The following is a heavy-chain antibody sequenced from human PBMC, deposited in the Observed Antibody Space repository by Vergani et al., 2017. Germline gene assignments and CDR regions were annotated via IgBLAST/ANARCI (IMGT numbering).Heavy chain of an antibody. CDR3: AKVLFVWFGETRSGMDV. CDR2: LYVVGTS. J-gene: IGHJ6*02. Sequence: EVRLVDSGGGLVQPGGSLRLSCAASGFSVSDNYMSWVRQAPGKGLEWVSILYVVGTSDYADSVKGRFTISRDNSKNTLYLQMNSLRAEDTAVYYCAKVLFVWFGETRSGMDVWGQGTTVTVSS. CDR1: GFSVSDNY. D-gene: IGHD3-10*01. V-gene: IGHV3-66*01.